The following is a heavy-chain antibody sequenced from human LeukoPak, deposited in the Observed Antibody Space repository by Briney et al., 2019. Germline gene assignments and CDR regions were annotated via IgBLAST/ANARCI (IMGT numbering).Heavy chain of an antibody. CDR2: ISWNSGSI. V-gene: IGHV3-9*01. CDR3: AKDYTAMVRGPDY. CDR1: GFTVSSNY. D-gene: IGHD5-18*01. J-gene: IGHJ4*02. Sequence: GGSLRLSCAASGFTVSSNYMSWVRQAPGKGLEWVSGISWNSGSIGYADSVKGRFTISRDNAKNSLYLQMNSLRAEDTALYYCAKDYTAMVRGPDYWGQGTLVTVSS.